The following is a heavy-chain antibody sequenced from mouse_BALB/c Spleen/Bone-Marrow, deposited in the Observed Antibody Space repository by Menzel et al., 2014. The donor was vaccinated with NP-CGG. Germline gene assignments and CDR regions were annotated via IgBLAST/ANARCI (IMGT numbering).Heavy chain of an antibody. CDR2: IYPGNSDT. Sequence: EVKLMESGTVLARPGAAVKMSCKASGYTFSNYWMHWVKQRPGQGLEWIGTIYPGNSDTTYNQKFEGKAKLTAVTSTCTAYMELSSLTNEDSAVYYCTTLARSDFDYWGQGTTLTVSS. V-gene: IGHV1-5*01. J-gene: IGHJ2*01. D-gene: IGHD3-1*01. CDR1: GYTFSNYW. CDR3: TTLARSDFDY.